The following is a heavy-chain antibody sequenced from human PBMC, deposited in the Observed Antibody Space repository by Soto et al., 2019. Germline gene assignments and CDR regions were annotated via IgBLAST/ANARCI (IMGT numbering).Heavy chain of an antibody. D-gene: IGHD2-2*01. Sequence: GGSLRLSCAASGFTFSSYDMHWVRQATGKGLEWVSAIGTAGDTYYPGSVKGRFTISRENAKNSLYLQMNSLRAEDTAVYYCARGGSRDGYFDYWGQGTLVTVSS. CDR1: GFTFSSYD. V-gene: IGHV3-13*01. J-gene: IGHJ4*02. CDR2: IGTAGDT. CDR3: ARGGSRDGYFDY.